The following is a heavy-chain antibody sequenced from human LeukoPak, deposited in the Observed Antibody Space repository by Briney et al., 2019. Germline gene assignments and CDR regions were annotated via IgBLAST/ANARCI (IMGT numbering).Heavy chain of an antibody. J-gene: IGHJ3*02. V-gene: IGHV3-30-3*01. CDR1: GFTFSSYA. D-gene: IGHD3-16*02. CDR3: ARGVRAEIVTFDI. CDR2: ISYDGSNK. Sequence: GGSLRLSCAASGFTFSSYAMHWVRQAPGKGLEWVAVISYDGSNKYYADSVKGRFTISRDNSKNTLYLQMNSLRAEDTAVYYCARGVRAEIVTFDIWGQGTMVTVSS.